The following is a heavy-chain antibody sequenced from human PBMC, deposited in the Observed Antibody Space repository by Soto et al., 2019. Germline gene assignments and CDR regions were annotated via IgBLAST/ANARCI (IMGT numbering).Heavy chain of an antibody. J-gene: IGHJ4*02. CDR2: TYYRSKWSN. D-gene: IGHD4-17*01. CDR3: AREAPGYGDYVLFDD. CDR1: GDSVSSNSVA. Sequence: SQTLSLTCAISGDSVSSNSVAWNWIRQSPSRGLERLGRTYYRSKWSNDYAVSVESRITINPDTSKNQFSLQLDSVTPEDTAVYYCAREAPGYGDYVLFDDWGQGTRVTVPS. V-gene: IGHV6-1*01.